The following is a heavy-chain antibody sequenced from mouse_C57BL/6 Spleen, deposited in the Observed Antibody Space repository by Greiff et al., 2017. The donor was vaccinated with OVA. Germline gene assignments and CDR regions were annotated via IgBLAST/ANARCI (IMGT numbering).Heavy chain of an antibody. J-gene: IGHJ2*01. V-gene: IGHV1-52*01. CDR3: ARGHYGSSKDY. D-gene: IGHD1-1*01. CDR1: GYTFTSYW. Sequence: QVQLQQPGAELVRPGSSVKLSCKASGYTFTSYWMHWVKQRPIQGLEWIGNIDPSDSETHYNQKFKDKATLTVDKSSSTAYMQLSSLTSEDSAVYYCARGHYGSSKDYWGQGTTLTDSS. CDR2: IDPSDSET.